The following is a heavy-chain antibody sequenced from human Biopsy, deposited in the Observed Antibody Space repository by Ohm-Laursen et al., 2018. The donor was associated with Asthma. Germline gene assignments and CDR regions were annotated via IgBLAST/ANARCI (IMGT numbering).Heavy chain of an antibody. Sequence: PSDTLSLTCTVSGGTISSGGHYWNWIRQEPGRGLEWIGNIYDSGRTYYKSSLKSRIAISVDSSKNQLSLTLTSVTAADTAIYYCARGVDYGGNHVDSWGQGILVTVSA. CDR2: IYDSGRT. CDR1: GGTISSGGHY. D-gene: IGHD4-23*01. CDR3: ARGVDYGGNHVDS. J-gene: IGHJ4*02. V-gene: IGHV4-31*03.